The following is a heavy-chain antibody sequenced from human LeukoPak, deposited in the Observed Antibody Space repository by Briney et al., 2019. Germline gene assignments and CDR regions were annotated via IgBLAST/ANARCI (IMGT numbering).Heavy chain of an antibody. Sequence: LSLTCTVSGGSISSYYWSWIRQPPGKGLEWVSDIDSGSNNIHYADSVKGRFTISRDDAKNSLYLQMDSLRAEDTAVYYCARRFDYWGQGTLVTVSS. V-gene: IGHV3-11*06. J-gene: IGHJ4*02. CDR3: ARRFDY. CDR2: IDSGSNNI. CDR1: GGSISSYY.